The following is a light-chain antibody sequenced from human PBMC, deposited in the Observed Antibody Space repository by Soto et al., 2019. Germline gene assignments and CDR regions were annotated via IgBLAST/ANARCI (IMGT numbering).Light chain of an antibody. V-gene: IGLV1-44*01. J-gene: IGLJ2*01. CDR3: AAWDDSLNGPV. Sequence: QAVVTQPPSASGTPGQRVTISCSGSRSDIGSNSVNWYQQLPGTAPKLLIYSNTQRPSGVPDRFSGSKSGTSASLAISGLQSVDEADYYCAAWDDSLNGPVFGGGTKVTVL. CDR2: SNT. CDR1: RSDIGSNS.